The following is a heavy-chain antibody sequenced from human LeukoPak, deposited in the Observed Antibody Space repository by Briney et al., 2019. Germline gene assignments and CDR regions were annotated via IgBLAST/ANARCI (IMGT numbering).Heavy chain of an antibody. Sequence: ASVKVSCKASGYTFTSYYMHWVRQAPGQGLEWMGWINPNSGGTNYAQKFQGRVTMTRDTSISTAYMELSRLRSDDTAVYYCARGPRYDFWSGSSSDYWGQGTLVTVSS. J-gene: IGHJ4*02. D-gene: IGHD3-3*01. CDR1: GYTFTSYY. CDR2: INPNSGGT. CDR3: ARGPRYDFWSGSSSDY. V-gene: IGHV1-2*02.